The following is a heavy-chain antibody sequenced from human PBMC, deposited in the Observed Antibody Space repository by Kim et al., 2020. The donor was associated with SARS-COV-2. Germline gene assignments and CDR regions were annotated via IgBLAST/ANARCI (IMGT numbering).Heavy chain of an antibody. J-gene: IGHJ6*02. CDR1: GFTFSSYG. CDR3: ARAPQRLFYYSYYYGMKNGMDV. CDR2: ISYDGSNK. Sequence: GGSLRLSCAASGFTFSSYGMHWVRQAPGKGLEWVAVISYDGSNKYYADSVKGRFTISRDNSKNTLYLQMNSLRAEDTAVYYCARAPQRLFYYSYYYGMKNGMDVCGQGTTVTVSS. V-gene: IGHV3-33*05. D-gene: IGHD4-17*01.